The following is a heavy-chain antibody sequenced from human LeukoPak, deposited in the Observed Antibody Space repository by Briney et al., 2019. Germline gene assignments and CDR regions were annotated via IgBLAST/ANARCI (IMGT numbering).Heavy chain of an antibody. V-gene: IGHV4-34*01. Sequence: SETLSLTCAVYGGSFSGHYWSWIRQPPGKGLEWIGEINHSGSTNYNPSLKSRVTISVDTSKNQFSLKLSSVTAADTAVYYCARSPPLLYDYVWGSYRSWFDYWGQGTLVTVSS. CDR2: INHSGST. J-gene: IGHJ4*02. D-gene: IGHD3-16*02. CDR3: ARSPPLLYDYVWGSYRSWFDY. CDR1: GGSFSGHY.